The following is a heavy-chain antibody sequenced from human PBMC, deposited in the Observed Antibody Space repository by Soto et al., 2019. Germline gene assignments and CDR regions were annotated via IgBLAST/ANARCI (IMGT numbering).Heavy chain of an antibody. J-gene: IGHJ4*02. Sequence: ASVKVSCTASRYTFTSYAMHWVRQAPGQRLEWMGWINAGNGNTKYSQKFQGRVTITRDTSASTAYMELSSLRSEDTAVYYCASRLLLTNGYFDYWGQGTLVTVSS. D-gene: IGHD2-21*01. CDR3: ASRLLLTNGYFDY. CDR2: INAGNGNT. V-gene: IGHV1-3*01. CDR1: RYTFTSYA.